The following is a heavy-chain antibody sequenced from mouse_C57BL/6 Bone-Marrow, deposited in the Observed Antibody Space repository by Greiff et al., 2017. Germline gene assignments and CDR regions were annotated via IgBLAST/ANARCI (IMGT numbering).Heavy chain of an antibody. CDR1: GFTFSDYG. V-gene: IGHV5-15*01. D-gene: IGHD1-1*01. CDR3: ARIYYYGSGYWGWAMDY. Sequence: DVMLVESGGGLVQPGGSLKLSCAASGFTFSDYGMAWVRQAPRKGPEWVAFISNLAYSIEYADTVTGRFTISRENAKNTLYLEMISLRSEDTVMYDCARIYYYGSGYWGWAMDYWGQGTSVTVSS. J-gene: IGHJ4*01. CDR2: ISNLAYSI.